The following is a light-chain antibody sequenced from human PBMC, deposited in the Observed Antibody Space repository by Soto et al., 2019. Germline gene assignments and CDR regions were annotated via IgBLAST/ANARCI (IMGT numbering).Light chain of an antibody. V-gene: IGKV1-5*01. CDR3: QQYNSPIT. J-gene: IGKJ5*01. Sequence: DIQMAQSPSTLSASVGDMVTVTCRASQKVSPWLAWYQQKPGKAPKLLIYDASSLESGVPSRFSGSGSGTEFTLTISSRQPDDFATYYCQQYNSPITCGQGTRLEIK. CDR2: DAS. CDR1: QKVSPW.